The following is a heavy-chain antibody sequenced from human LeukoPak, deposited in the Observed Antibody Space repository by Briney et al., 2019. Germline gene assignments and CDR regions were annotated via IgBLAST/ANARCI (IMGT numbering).Heavy chain of an antibody. V-gene: IGHV4-59*01. J-gene: IGHJ4*02. CDR3: ARGGASSLPLDF. D-gene: IGHD6-6*01. CDR1: GASISTYY. Sequence: SETPSLTCTVSGASISTYYWSWIRQPPGKGLEWIGWIGNIYDSESTNYNPSLRSRVTISVDTSKNQFSLKLSSVIAADTAVYYCARGGASSLPLDFWGQGTLVTVSS. CDR2: IYDSEST.